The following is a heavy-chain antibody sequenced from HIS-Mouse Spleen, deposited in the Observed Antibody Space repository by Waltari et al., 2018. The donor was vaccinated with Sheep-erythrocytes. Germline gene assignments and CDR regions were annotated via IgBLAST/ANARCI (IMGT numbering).Heavy chain of an antibody. V-gene: IGHV4-30-4*01. CDR3: ARQLLWNYFDY. D-gene: IGHD3-10*01. CDR2: IYYSGST. J-gene: IGHJ4*02. Sequence: QVQLQESGPGLVKPSQTLSLTCTVSGGSISSGDYYWSWIRQPPGKGLEWIGYIYYSGSTDYHPSLKGRVTISVDTSKNQFSLKLSSVTAADTAVYYCARQLLWNYFDYWGQGTLVTVSS. CDR1: GGSISSGDYY.